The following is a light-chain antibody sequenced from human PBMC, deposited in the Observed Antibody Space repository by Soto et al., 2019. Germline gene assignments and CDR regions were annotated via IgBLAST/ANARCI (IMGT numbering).Light chain of an antibody. CDR1: TGAVTSGHY. V-gene: IGLV7-46*01. CDR2: DTS. J-gene: IGLJ7*01. Sequence: QAVVTQEHSLTVSPGGTVTLTCGSSTGAVTSGHYPYWFQQKPGQAPRTLIYDTSNKHSWTPARFSGSLLGGKAALTLSGAQPEDEAEYYCWLSYSGARAVFGGGTQLTVL. CDR3: WLSYSGARAV.